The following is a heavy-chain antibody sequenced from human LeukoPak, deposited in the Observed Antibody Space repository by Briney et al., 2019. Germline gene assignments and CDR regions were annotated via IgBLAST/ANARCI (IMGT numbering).Heavy chain of an antibody. J-gene: IGHJ4*02. CDR3: ARDKYYYYYDSSGYYLGY. D-gene: IGHD3-22*01. Sequence: KPSETLSLTCTVSGGSISSYYWSWIRQPPGKGLEWIGYIYYSGSTNYNPSLKSRVTISVDTSKNQFSLKLSSVTAADTAVYYCARDKYYYYYDSSGYYLGYWGQGTLVTVSS. CDR2: IYYSGST. V-gene: IGHV4-59*01. CDR1: GGSISSYY.